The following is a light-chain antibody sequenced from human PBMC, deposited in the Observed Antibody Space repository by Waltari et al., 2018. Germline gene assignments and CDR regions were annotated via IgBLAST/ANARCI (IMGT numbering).Light chain of an antibody. Sequence: DIVITQSPLPLLFTPGEPAPIPFRASQSLRNINRYNYLKWYLQKPGQAPQLLIYMRSNRDSGVPARFSGSGSDTDFTLNISRVEAEDVAVYYCMQGLKSPPTFGRGTKVEIK. CDR3: MQGLKSPPT. CDR2: MRS. V-gene: IGKV2-28*01. J-gene: IGKJ3*01. CDR1: QSLRNINRYNY.